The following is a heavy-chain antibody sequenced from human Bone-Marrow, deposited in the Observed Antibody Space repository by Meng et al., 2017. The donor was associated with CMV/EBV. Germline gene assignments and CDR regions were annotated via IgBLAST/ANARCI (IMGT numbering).Heavy chain of an antibody. Sequence: GESLKISCAASGFTFNTYDMHWVRQATGKGLEWVSAIDTTDDTYYAASVKGRFTISRDNSKNTLYLQMNSLRAEDTAVYYCARGGSSSPIDYWGQGTLVTVSS. CDR3: ARGGSSSPIDY. J-gene: IGHJ4*02. V-gene: IGHV3-13*01. CDR2: IDTTDDT. D-gene: IGHD6-13*01. CDR1: GFTFNTYD.